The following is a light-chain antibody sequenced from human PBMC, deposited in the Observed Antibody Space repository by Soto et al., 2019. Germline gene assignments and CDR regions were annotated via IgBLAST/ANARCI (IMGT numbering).Light chain of an antibody. CDR3: SSYAGSNNV. CDR1: SSDVGGYKY. CDR2: EVT. Sequence: QSALTQPPSASGSPGQSVTISCTGTSSDVGGYKYVSWYQQHPGKAPKLMIYEVTKRPSGVPDRFSGSKSGNTASLTVSGLLAEDEADYYCSSYAGSNNVFGGGTKLTVL. V-gene: IGLV2-8*01. J-gene: IGLJ2*01.